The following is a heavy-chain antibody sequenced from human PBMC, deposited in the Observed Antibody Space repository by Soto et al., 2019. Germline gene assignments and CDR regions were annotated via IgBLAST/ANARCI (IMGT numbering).Heavy chain of an antibody. J-gene: IGHJ4*02. CDR2: MNQDGSES. V-gene: IGHV3-7*01. CDR1: GFSLSSYW. CDR3: ASLSTSAGRRDLAC. Sequence: EVQLVESGGGLVQPGGSLRLSCAASGFSLSSYWMSWVRQAPGKGLEWVANMNQDGSESDYVGSVKGRFTFTRDNAKNSPYLQMNSLRAEDTAVYYCASLSTSAGRRDLACWGQGTRVTVSS.